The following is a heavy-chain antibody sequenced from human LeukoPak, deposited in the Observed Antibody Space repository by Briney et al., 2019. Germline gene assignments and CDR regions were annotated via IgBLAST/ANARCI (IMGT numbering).Heavy chain of an antibody. D-gene: IGHD6-13*01. V-gene: IGHV3-33*01. Sequence: PGRSLRLSCAASGFTFSSYGMHWVRQAPGKGLEWVAVIWYDGGNKYYADSVKGRFTISRDNSKNTLYLQMNSLRAEDTAVYYCNGGAAAAADYWGQGTLVTVSS. CDR2: IWYDGGNK. CDR3: NGGAAAAADY. J-gene: IGHJ4*02. CDR1: GFTFSSYG.